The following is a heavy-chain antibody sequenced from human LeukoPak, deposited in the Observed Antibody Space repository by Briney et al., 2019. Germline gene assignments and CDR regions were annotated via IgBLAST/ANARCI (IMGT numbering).Heavy chain of an antibody. V-gene: IGHV1-18*01. CDR3: GRAVAGTTLPYNWFDP. Sequence: GASVKVSCKASGYTFTSYGISWVRQAPGQGLEWMGWISAYNGNTNYAQKLQGRVTMTTDTSTSTAYMELRSLRSDDTAVYYCGRAVAGTTLPYNWFDPWGQGTLVTVSS. CDR2: ISAYNGNT. J-gene: IGHJ5*02. CDR1: GYTFTSYG. D-gene: IGHD6-19*01.